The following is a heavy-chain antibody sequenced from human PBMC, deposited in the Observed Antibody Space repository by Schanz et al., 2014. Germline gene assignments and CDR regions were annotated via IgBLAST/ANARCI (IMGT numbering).Heavy chain of an antibody. V-gene: IGHV1-2*04. CDR1: GYTFSDYY. D-gene: IGHD3-22*01. CDR2: INPNTGGT. Sequence: QVHLVQSGAEVKKPGASVKVSCKASGYTFSDYYIHWVRQAPGQGLEWMGWINPNTGGTNFAQKFQGWVTVTRDTSISTVYMELSRVTYEDTAVYCCARDDRAYYYGMDVWGQGTTVTVSS. J-gene: IGHJ6*02. CDR3: ARDDRAYYYGMDV.